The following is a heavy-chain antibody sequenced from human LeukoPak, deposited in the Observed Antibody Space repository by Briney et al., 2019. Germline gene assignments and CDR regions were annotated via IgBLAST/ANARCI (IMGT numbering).Heavy chain of an antibody. CDR1: GFTFSSYG. Sequence: GGSLRLSCAASGFTFSSYGMHWVRQAPGKGLEWVAIIWFDGSNKYYADSVKGRFTISRDNSKNTLYLQMNSLRAEDTAMYYCARDLGSSLARGDLLLGYSDYWGQGTLVTVSS. J-gene: IGHJ4*02. CDR3: ARDLGSSLARGDLLLGYSDY. D-gene: IGHD3-10*01. CDR2: IWFDGSNK. V-gene: IGHV3-33*01.